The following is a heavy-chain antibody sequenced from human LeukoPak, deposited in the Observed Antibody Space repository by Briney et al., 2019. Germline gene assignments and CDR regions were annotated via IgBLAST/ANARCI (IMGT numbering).Heavy chain of an antibody. CDR1: GGSFRVYY. J-gene: IGHJ4*02. V-gene: IGHV4-34*01. CDR2: IKHSGST. CDR3: ARVAAIGTPKSDIAAAGTYFVY. Sequence: SETLSLTCAVHGGSFRVYYWSRIRQPPRKGLEWIGEIKHSGSTNYNPSLKSRVTISLDTSKNQFSLKLSSVTAADTAVYYCARVAAIGTPKSDIAAAGTYFVYWGQGTLVTVSS. D-gene: IGHD6-13*01.